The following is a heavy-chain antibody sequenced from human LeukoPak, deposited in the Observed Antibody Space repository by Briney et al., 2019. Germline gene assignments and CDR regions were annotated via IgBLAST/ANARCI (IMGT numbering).Heavy chain of an antibody. CDR2: IIPIFGTA. J-gene: IGHJ4*02. CDR1: GGTFSSYA. Sequence: SVKVSCKASGGTFSSYAISWVRQAPGQGLEWMGGIIPIFGTANYAQKLQGRVTITADESTSTAYMELSSLRSEDTAVYYCARSSRYSYGLEYWGQGTLVTVSS. CDR3: ARSSRYSYGLEY. V-gene: IGHV1-69*13. D-gene: IGHD5-18*01.